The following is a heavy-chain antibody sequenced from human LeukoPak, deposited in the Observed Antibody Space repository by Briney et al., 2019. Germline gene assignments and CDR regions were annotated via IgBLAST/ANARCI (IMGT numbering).Heavy chain of an antibody. D-gene: IGHD2-21*02. CDR1: GFTFSSYG. J-gene: IGHJ5*02. CDR3: ARGIPSIVVVTASGSNENWFDP. Sequence: PARSLRLSCAASGFTFSSYGMHWVRKAQRQGQGWEGVIWYDGSNKYYADSVKGRFTIYRDNSKNTLYLQMNSLRAEDTAVYYCARGIPSIVVVTASGSNENWFDPWGQGTLVTVSS. CDR2: IWYDGSNK. V-gene: IGHV3-33*01.